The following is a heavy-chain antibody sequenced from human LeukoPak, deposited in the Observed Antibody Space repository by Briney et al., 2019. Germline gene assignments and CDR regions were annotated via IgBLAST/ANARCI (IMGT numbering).Heavy chain of an antibody. V-gene: IGHV3-21*04. D-gene: IGHD2-15*01. CDR3: AKGFVVVVSATQSSWFDP. CDR1: RFTFSSYS. Sequence: GGSLRLSCAASRFTFSSYSMNWVRQAPGKGLEWVSSISSSGSYIYYADSVKGRFTISRDNAKNTLYLQMNSLRAEDTAVYYCAKGFVVVVSATQSSWFDPWGQGTLVTVSS. CDR2: ISSSGSYI. J-gene: IGHJ5*02.